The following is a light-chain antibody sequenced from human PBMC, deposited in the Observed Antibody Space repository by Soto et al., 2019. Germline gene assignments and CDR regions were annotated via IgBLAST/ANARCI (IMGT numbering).Light chain of an antibody. V-gene: IGLV2-14*01. CDR1: SSDVGGYNY. CDR3: SSYTSSSTPV. Sequence: QSALTQPASVSGSPGQSITISCTGTSSDVGGYNYVSWYQQHPGKAPKHMIYDVSNRPSGVSNRFSGYKSGNTASLTISGLHAEDEADYYCSSYTSSSTPVFGGGTKLTVL. CDR2: DVS. J-gene: IGLJ2*01.